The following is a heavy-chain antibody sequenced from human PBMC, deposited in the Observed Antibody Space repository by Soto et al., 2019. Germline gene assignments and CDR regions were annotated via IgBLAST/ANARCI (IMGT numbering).Heavy chain of an antibody. V-gene: IGHV3-9*01. D-gene: IGHD2-2*01. CDR3: AKDILDCSSTSCPLAY. Sequence: EVQLVESGGGLVQPGRSLRLSCAASGFTFDDYAMHWVRQAPGKGLEWVSGISWNSGSIGYADSVKGRFTISRDNAKNSLYLQMNSLRAEDTALYYCAKDILDCSSTSCPLAYWGQGTLVTVSS. J-gene: IGHJ4*02. CDR1: GFTFDDYA. CDR2: ISWNSGSI.